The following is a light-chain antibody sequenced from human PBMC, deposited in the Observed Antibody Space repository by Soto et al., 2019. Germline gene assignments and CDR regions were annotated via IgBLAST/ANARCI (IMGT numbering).Light chain of an antibody. CDR2: DAS. CDR1: QSISSW. Sequence: DIQMTQSPSTLSTSVGERVTSTCRGSQSISSWLAWYQQEPGKAPKLLIYDASSLESGVPARFSGSGSGTEFTLTISSLQPDDFATYYCQQYNSYSWTFGQGTKVDIK. V-gene: IGKV1-5*01. CDR3: QQYNSYSWT. J-gene: IGKJ1*01.